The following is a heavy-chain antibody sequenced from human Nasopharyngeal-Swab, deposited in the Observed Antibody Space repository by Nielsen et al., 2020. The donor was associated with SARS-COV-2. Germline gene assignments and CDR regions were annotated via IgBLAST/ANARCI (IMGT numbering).Heavy chain of an antibody. CDR1: SFTFSSYA. J-gene: IGHJ4*02. CDR2: IIGSGGST. D-gene: IGHD2-2*01. Sequence: GGSLRLSCAASSFTFSSYAMSWVRQAPGKGLEWVSAIIGSGGSTYYADSVKGRFTISRDNSKNTLYLQMNSLRAEDTAVYYCAKRPYCGSNRCYYYFDYWGQGTLVTVSS. V-gene: IGHV3-23*01. CDR3: AKRPYCGSNRCYYYFDY.